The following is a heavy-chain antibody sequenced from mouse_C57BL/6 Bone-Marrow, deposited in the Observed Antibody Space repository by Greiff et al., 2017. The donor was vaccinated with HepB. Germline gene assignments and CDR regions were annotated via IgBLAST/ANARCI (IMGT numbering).Heavy chain of an antibody. J-gene: IGHJ4*01. CDR3: ARHGHYYYGSSPYYYAMDY. V-gene: IGHV5-12*01. CDR2: ISNGGGST. CDR1: GFTFSDYY. D-gene: IGHD1-1*01. Sequence: EVHLVESGGGLVQPGGSLKLSCAASGFTFSDYYMYWVRQTPEKRLEWVAYISNGGGSTYYPDTVKGRFTISRDNAKNTLYLQMSRLKSEDTAMYYCARHGHYYYGSSPYYYAMDYWGQGTSVTVAS.